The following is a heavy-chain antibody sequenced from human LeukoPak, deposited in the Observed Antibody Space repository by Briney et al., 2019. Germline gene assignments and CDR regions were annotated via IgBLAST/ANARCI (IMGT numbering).Heavy chain of an antibody. CDR1: GFTFSSYA. V-gene: IGHV3-30-3*01. Sequence: GGSLRLSCAASGFTFSSYAMHWVRQAPGKGLEWVAVISYDGSNKYYADSVKGRFTISRDNSKNTLYLQMNGLRAEDTAVYYCARSITIFGVGWTGFGYWGQGTLVTVSS. J-gene: IGHJ4*02. CDR3: ARSITIFGVGWTGFGY. CDR2: ISYDGSNK. D-gene: IGHD3-3*01.